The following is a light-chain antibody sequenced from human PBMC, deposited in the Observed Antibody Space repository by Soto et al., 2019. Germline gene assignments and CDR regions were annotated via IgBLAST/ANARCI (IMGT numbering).Light chain of an antibody. J-gene: IGKJ5*01. CDR2: DAS. Sequence: EIVFTQSPGTLSLSPGERATLSCRASQSVSNNYLAWYQQKPGQAPRLLIYDASTRDLDTPARFAGSGAGTEFTLTISSLQSEDFAVYFCQQYNNWPITFGQGTRLEIK. CDR1: QSVSNN. V-gene: IGKV3-15*01. CDR3: QQYNNWPIT.